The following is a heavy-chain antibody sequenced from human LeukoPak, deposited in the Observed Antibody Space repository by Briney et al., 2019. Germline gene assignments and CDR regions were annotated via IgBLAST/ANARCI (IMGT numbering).Heavy chain of an antibody. J-gene: IGHJ4*02. CDR2: FDPEDGET. CDR1: GGTFTTYT. V-gene: IGHV1-24*01. D-gene: IGHD3-16*01. Sequence: ASVKVSCKASGGTFTTYTINWVRQAPGKGLEWMGGFDPEDGETIYAQKFQGRVTMTEDTSTDTAYMELSSLRSEDTAVYYCATGAGGPFDYWGQGTLVTVSS. CDR3: ATGAGGPFDY.